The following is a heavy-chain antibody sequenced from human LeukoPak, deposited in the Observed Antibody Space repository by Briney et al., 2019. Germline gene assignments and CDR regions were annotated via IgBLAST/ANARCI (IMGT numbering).Heavy chain of an antibody. D-gene: IGHD3-22*01. CDR1: GFTFSSYG. Sequence: TGGSLRLSCAASGFTFSSYGMHWVRQAPGKGLEWVSAISGSGGTAYYADSVKGRFTISRDNSKNTLYLQMNSLRAEDTAVYYCAKKGYYDGSGYYMYYFDHWGQGTLVTVSS. J-gene: IGHJ4*02. V-gene: IGHV3-23*01. CDR3: AKKGYYDGSGYYMYYFDH. CDR2: ISGSGGTA.